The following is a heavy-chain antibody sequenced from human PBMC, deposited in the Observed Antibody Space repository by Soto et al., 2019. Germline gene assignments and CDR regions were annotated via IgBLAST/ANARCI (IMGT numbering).Heavy chain of an antibody. V-gene: IGHV3-33*01. Sequence: LGLSCAASGFTFSSYGMYWVRQAPGKGLEWVAVIWYDGSKKYYADSVKGRFTISRDNSKNTLYLQMNSLRAEDTAVYYCARDRGRYNWYYPLHVWGQGTTVTVSS. J-gene: IGHJ6*02. D-gene: IGHD1-1*01. CDR1: GFTFSSYG. CDR3: ARDRGRYNWYYPLHV. CDR2: IWYDGSKK.